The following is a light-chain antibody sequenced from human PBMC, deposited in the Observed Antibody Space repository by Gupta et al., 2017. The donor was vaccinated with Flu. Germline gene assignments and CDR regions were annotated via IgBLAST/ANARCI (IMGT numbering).Light chain of an antibody. CDR1: SSNIGNNY. CDR2: ENS. V-gene: IGLV1-51*02. Sequence: KVTISGAGSSSNIGNNYVSWYQHRPGTAPKLLIYENSKRHSGIPDRFSGSKSDTSATLGITGLQTGDEAVYYCGTRDSSLSVVVFGGGTKLTVL. CDR3: GTRDSSLSVVV. J-gene: IGLJ2*01.